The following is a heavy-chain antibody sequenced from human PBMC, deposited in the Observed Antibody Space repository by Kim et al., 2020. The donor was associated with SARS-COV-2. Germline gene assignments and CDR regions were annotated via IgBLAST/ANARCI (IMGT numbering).Heavy chain of an antibody. Sequence: SETLSLTCAFYGGSFSGYYWSWIRQPPGKGLEWIGEINHSGSTNYNPSLKSRVTISVDTSKNQFSLKLSSVTAADTAVYYCARGGYSYGYWAYYYYGMDVWGQGTTVTVSS. J-gene: IGHJ6*02. CDR1: GGSFSGYY. V-gene: IGHV4-34*01. D-gene: IGHD5-18*01. CDR2: INHSGST. CDR3: ARGGYSYGYWAYYYYGMDV.